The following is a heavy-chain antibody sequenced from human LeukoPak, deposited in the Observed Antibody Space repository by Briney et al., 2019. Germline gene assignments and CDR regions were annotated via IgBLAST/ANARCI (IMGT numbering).Heavy chain of an antibody. CDR3: ARVRVTVAGTSEYFQH. V-gene: IGHV3-7*01. CDR1: GFTFSSYW. J-gene: IGHJ1*01. D-gene: IGHD6-19*01. CDR2: IKQDGSEK. Sequence: PGGSLRLSCAASGFTFSSYWMSWVRQAPGKGLEWVANIKQDGSEKYYVDSVKGRFTISRANAKNSLYLQMNSLRAEDTAVYYCARVRVTVAGTSEYFQHWGQGTLVTVSS.